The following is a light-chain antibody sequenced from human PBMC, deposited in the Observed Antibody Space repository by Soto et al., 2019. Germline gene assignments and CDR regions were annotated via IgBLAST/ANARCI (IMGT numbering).Light chain of an antibody. CDR1: SSDVGGYNY. CDR2: EVS. J-gene: IGLJ3*02. Sequence: QSALTQPASVSGSPGQSITISCTGTSSDVGGYNYVSWYQQHPGKAPKLMIYEVSNRHSGVSNRFSGSKSGNTASLTISGLQAEDEADYYCSSYTSSSTLVFSGGTKLTVL. CDR3: SSYTSSSTLV. V-gene: IGLV2-14*01.